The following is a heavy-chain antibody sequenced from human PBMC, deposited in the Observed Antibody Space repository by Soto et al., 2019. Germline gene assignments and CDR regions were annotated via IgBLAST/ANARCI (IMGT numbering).Heavy chain of an antibody. CDR3: ARSYGSGSQAFDF. CDR2: TIPILYMS. V-gene: IGHV1-69*02. D-gene: IGHD3-10*01. CDR1: GDTFNAYT. Sequence: QVHLVQSGTAVKKPGSSVTVSCKASGDTFNAYTINWLRQAPGQRLEWVGRTIPILYMSNYALKFQGRVTSTADRSTTTVHLHLSSLRSDDTAVYYCARSYGSGSQAFDFWGQGTLVTASS. J-gene: IGHJ4*02.